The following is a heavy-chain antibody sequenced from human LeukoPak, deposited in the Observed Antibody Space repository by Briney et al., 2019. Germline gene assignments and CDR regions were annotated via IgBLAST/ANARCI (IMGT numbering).Heavy chain of an antibody. Sequence: ASVKVSCKASGGTFSSYAISWVRQAPGQGLEWMGRIIPILGIANYAQKFQGRVTITADKSTSTAYMELSSLRSDDTAVYYCGLFGDVSGNYSPLDYWGQGTLVTVSS. CDR1: GGTFSSYA. D-gene: IGHD3-10*01. CDR2: IIPILGIA. CDR3: GLFGDVSGNYSPLDY. J-gene: IGHJ4*02. V-gene: IGHV1-69*04.